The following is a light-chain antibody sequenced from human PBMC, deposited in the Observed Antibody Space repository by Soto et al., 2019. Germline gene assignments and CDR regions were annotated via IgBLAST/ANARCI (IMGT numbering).Light chain of an antibody. CDR1: SSDVGGYKY. J-gene: IGLJ2*01. V-gene: IGLV2-8*01. CDR2: EVS. CDR3: SSYAGSNNLV. Sequence: QSVLTQPPSASGSPGQSVTISCTGTSSDVGGYKYVSWYQQHPGKAPKVMIYEVSKRPSGVSERFSGSKSGNTASLTVSGLQAEDEADYYCSSYAGSNNLVFGGGTKLTVL.